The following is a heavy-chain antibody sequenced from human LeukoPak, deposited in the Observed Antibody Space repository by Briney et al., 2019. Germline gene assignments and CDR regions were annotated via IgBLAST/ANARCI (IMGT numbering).Heavy chain of an antibody. Sequence: SETLSLTCTVSGGSISSSSYYWGWIRQPPGKGLEWIGSIYYSGSTYYNPSLKSRVTISVDTSKNQFSLKLSSVTAADTAVYYCAREEDSSSWYAGAFDIWGQGTMVTVSS. CDR3: AREEDSSSWYAGAFDI. CDR1: GGSISSSSYY. J-gene: IGHJ3*02. CDR2: IYYSGST. V-gene: IGHV4-39*07. D-gene: IGHD6-13*01.